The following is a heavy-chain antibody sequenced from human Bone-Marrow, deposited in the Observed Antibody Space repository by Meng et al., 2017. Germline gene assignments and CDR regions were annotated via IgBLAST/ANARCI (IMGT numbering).Heavy chain of an antibody. V-gene: IGHV3-15*01. CDR3: TTDQVSDFWSGYHYYYYGMDV. D-gene: IGHD3-3*01. CDR2: IKSKTDGGTT. CDR1: GFTLSNAW. Sequence: GESLKISCAASGFTLSNAWMSWVRQAPGKGLEWVGRIKSKTDGGTTDYAAPVKGRFTISRDDSKNTLYLQMNSLKTEDTAVYYCTTDQVSDFWSGYHYYYYGMDVWGQGTTVTVSS. J-gene: IGHJ6*02.